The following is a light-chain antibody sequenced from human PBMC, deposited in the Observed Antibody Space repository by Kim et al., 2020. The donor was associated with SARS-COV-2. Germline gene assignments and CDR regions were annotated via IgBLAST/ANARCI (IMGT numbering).Light chain of an antibody. J-gene: IGKJ2*01. V-gene: IGKV3-15*01. CDR2: DTS. CDR3: QQYNNWPPTNT. Sequence: SPGARVTLSCRASQSVGRSLAWYQHKPGQAPRLLIYDTSTRVSGIPGRFSGSGSGTDFTLAISSLQSADSAVYYCQQYNNWPPTNTFGQGTKLEI. CDR1: QSVGRS.